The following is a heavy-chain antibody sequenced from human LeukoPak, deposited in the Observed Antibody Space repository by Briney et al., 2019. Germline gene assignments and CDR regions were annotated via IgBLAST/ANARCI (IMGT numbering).Heavy chain of an antibody. Sequence: PSETLSLTCTVSGGSISSGYYYWNWIRQPAGKGLEWIGRIYTSGSTNYNPSLKSRVTMSVDTSKNQFPLKLSSVTAADTAVYYCARRGRVVSGSYDWFDPWGQGTLVTVSS. CDR3: ARRGRVVSGSYDWFDP. D-gene: IGHD2-21*01. CDR2: IYTSGST. V-gene: IGHV4-61*02. CDR1: GGSISSGYYY. J-gene: IGHJ5*02.